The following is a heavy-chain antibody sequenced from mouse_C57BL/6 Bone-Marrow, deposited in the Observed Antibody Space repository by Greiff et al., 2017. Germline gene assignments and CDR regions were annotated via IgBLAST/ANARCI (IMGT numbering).Heavy chain of an antibody. Sequence: QVQLKQPGAELVKPGASVKMSRKASGYTFTSYWITWVKQRPGQGLEWIGDIYPTSGRTNYNEKFKSKAILTVDTSSNTAYMQLSSLTSEDSAVFYCARSGPLERSFDYWGRGNALTVTS. CDR3: ARSGPLERSFDY. CDR2: IYPTSGRT. V-gene: IGHV1-55*01. D-gene: IGHD3-1*01. CDR1: GYTFTSYW. J-gene: IGHJ2*01.